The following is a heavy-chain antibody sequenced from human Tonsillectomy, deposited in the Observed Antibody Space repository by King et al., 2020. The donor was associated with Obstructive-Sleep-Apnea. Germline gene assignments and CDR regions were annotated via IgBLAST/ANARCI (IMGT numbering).Heavy chain of an antibody. J-gene: IGHJ4*02. D-gene: IGHD3-22*01. CDR1: GYTFTSYV. V-gene: IGHV1-18*01. CDR2: VSANNGNT. CDR3: ARDLSASGYYDSSGYYPFDY. Sequence: QLVQSGAEVKKPGASVKVSCKASGYTFTSYVISWVRQAPGQGLEWMGLVSANNGNTTYVQNPQGRVPMTTDTSTSTAYIELRCLRSDDTAVYYCARDLSASGYYDSSGYYPFDYWGQGTLVTVSS.